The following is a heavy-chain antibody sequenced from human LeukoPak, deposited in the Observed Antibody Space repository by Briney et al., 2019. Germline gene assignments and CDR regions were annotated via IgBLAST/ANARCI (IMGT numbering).Heavy chain of an antibody. CDR2: INPSGGST. Sequence: ASVKVSCKASGYTFTGYYMHWVRQAPGQGLEWMGIINPSGGSTTYAQKFQGRVTMTRDMSTSTIYMELSSLRSDDTAVYFCARGPKWELLNYFDYWGQGTLVTVSS. CDR3: ARGPKWELLNYFDY. CDR1: GYTFTGYY. J-gene: IGHJ4*02. D-gene: IGHD1-26*01. V-gene: IGHV1-46*01.